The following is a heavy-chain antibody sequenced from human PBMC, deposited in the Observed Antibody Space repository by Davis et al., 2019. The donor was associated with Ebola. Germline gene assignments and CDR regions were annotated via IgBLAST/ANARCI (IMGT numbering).Heavy chain of an antibody. Sequence: PGGSLRLSCAASGFTFRDYYMSWIRQAPGKGLEWVSYISSSGSTIYYADSVKGRFTISRDNAKNSLYLQMNSLRAEDTAVYYCARDVLVVSRDAFDIWGQGTMVTVSS. CDR3: ARDVLVVSRDAFDI. D-gene: IGHD2-8*02. CDR2: ISSSGSTI. J-gene: IGHJ3*02. V-gene: IGHV3-11*01. CDR1: GFTFRDYY.